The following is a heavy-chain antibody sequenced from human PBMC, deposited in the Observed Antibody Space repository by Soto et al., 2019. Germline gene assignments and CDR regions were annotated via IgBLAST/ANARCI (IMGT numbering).Heavy chain of an antibody. CDR1: GYTFTSYD. J-gene: IGHJ6*02. CDR3: AREVDTAMVWYYYYGMDV. V-gene: IGHV1-8*01. Sequence: QVQLVQSGAEVKKPGASVKVSCKASGYTFTSYDINWVRQATGQGLEWMGWMNPNSGNTGYAQKFQGRVTMTRNTXIXTXXMELSSLRSEDTAVYYCAREVDTAMVWYYYYGMDVWGQGTTVTVSS. D-gene: IGHD5-18*01. CDR2: MNPNSGNT.